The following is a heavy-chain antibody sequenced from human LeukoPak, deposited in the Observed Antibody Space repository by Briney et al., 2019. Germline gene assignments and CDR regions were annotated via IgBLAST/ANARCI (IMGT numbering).Heavy chain of an antibody. V-gene: IGHV1-2*02. J-gene: IGHJ4*02. CDR2: INPNSGGT. Sequence: ASVKVSCKASGYTFTDYYMHWVRQAPGQGLEWMGWINPNSGGTNYAQKFQGRVTMTRDTSISTAYMELSRLTSDDMAVYYCAREPVDTPMVTSFDYWGQGTLVTVSS. D-gene: IGHD5-18*01. CDR1: GYTFTDYY. CDR3: AREPVDTPMVTSFDY.